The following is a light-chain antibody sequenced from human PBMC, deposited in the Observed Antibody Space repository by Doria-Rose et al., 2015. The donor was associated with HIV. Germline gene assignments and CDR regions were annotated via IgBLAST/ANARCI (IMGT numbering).Light chain of an antibody. CDR1: SNF. V-gene: IGLV6-57*01. J-gene: IGLJ3*02. Sequence: SNFVQWYQQRPGSSPSVVIYEDNQRPSGVPDRFSGPIDSPSSSASLTISGLQTEDEADYYCQSYDSNNHWVFGGGTRLTVL. CDR3: QSYDSNNHWV. CDR2: EDN.